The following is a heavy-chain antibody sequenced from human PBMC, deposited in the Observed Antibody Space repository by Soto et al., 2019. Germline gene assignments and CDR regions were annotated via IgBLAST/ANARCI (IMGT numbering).Heavy chain of an antibody. Sequence: HPGGSLRLSCAASGFTFSSYGMHWVRQAPGKGLEWVAVIWYDGSNKYYADSVKGRFTISRDNSKNTLYLQMNSLRAEDMAVYYCARDREATGTTNLYYYYYGMDVWGQGTTVTVSS. D-gene: IGHD1-7*01. CDR3: ARDREATGTTNLYYYYYGMDV. CDR1: GFTFSSYG. CDR2: IWYDGSNK. J-gene: IGHJ6*02. V-gene: IGHV3-33*01.